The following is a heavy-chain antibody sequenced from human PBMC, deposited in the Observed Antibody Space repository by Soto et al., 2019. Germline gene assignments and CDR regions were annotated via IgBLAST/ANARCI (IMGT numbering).Heavy chain of an antibody. CDR3: ASTPPRIAAAGRYFDY. CDR2: IIPIFGTA. J-gene: IGHJ4*02. CDR1: GGTFSSYA. V-gene: IGHV1-69*13. D-gene: IGHD6-13*01. Sequence: GASVKVSCKASGGTFSSYAISWVRQAPGQGLEWMGGIIPIFGTANYAQKFQGRVTITADESTSTAYMELSSLRSEDTAVYYCASTPPRIAAAGRYFDYWGQGTLVTVSS.